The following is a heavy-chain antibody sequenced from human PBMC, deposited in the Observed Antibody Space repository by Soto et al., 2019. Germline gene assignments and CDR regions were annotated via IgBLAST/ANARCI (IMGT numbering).Heavy chain of an antibody. D-gene: IGHD3-9*01. CDR1: GFTFSSYS. CDR3: ASVRGGYDILPGYYYYYYGMGV. V-gene: IGHV3-21*01. Sequence: EVQLVESGGGLVKPGGSLRLSCAASGFTFSSYSMNWVRQAPGKGLEWVSSISSSSSYIYYADSVKGRFTISRDNAKNSLYLQMNSLRAEDRAVYYCASVRGGYDILPGYYYYYYGMGVWGQGTTVTVSS. CDR2: ISSSSSYI. J-gene: IGHJ6*01.